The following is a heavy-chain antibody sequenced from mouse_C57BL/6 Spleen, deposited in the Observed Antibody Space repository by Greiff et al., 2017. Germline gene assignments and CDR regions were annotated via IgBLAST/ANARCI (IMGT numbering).Heavy chain of an antibody. CDR3: ARSDYEDY. CDR2: INPNNGGT. Sequence: VQLQQSGPELVKPGASVKISCKASGYTFTDYYMNWVKQSHGKSLEWIGDINPNNGGTSYNQKFKGKATLTVDKSSSTAYMELRSLTSEDSAVYYCARSDYEDYWGQGTTLTVSS. J-gene: IGHJ2*01. D-gene: IGHD2-4*01. CDR1: GYTFTDYY. V-gene: IGHV1-26*01.